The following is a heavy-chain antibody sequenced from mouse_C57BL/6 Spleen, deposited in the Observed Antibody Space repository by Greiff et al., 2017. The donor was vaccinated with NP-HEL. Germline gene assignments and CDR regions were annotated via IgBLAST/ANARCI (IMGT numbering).Heavy chain of an antibody. Sequence: VQLQQSGPELVKPGASVKISCKASGYAFSSSWMNWVKQRPGKGLEWIGRIYPGDGDTNYNGKFKGKATLTADISSSTAYMQLSSLTSEDSAVYCCAREIYERAMDYWGQGTSVTVSS. V-gene: IGHV1-82*01. J-gene: IGHJ4*01. CDR1: GYAFSSSW. D-gene: IGHD2-12*01. CDR3: AREIYERAMDY. CDR2: IYPGDGDT.